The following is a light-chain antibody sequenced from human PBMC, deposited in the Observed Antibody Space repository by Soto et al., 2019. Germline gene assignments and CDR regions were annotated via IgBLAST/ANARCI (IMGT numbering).Light chain of an antibody. CDR2: AAS. V-gene: IGKV1-9*01. J-gene: IGKJ1*01. CDR3: QQFST. Sequence: DIQLTQSPSFLSASVGDRVTITCRASQGISSYLAWYQQKPGKAPKLLIYAASTLQSGVPSRFSGSGSGTVFTLTISCLQPEDFATYYCQQFSTFGQGTKVEIK. CDR1: QGISSY.